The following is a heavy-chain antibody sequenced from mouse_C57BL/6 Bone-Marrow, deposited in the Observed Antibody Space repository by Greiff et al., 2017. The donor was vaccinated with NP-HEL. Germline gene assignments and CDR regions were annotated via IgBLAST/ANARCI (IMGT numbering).Heavy chain of an antibody. V-gene: IGHV1-81*01. J-gene: IGHJ2*01. Sequence: QVQLQQSGAELARPGASVKLSCKASGYTFTSYGISWVKQRTGQGLEWIGEIYPRSGNTYYNKKFKGKATLTADKSSSTAYMELRSLTSEDSAVYFCAREGYDYDGGAYWGQGTTLTVSS. CDR3: AREGYDYDGGAY. CDR1: GYTFTSYG. CDR2: IYPRSGNT. D-gene: IGHD2-4*01.